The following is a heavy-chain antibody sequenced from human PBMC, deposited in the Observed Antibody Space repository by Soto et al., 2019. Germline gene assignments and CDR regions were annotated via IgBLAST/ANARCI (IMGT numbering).Heavy chain of an antibody. CDR2: IYYSGST. J-gene: IGHJ3*02. CDR3: ARTIVVVRPEAFDI. Sequence: SETLSLTCSVSGGSIGSGGYYWIWIRRHPGKGLEWIGYIYYSGSTYYNPSLKSRLTISVDTSKNQFSLKLSSVTAADTAVYFCARTIVVVRPEAFDIWGQGTMVTVSS. V-gene: IGHV4-31*03. D-gene: IGHD3-22*01. CDR1: GGSIGSGGYY.